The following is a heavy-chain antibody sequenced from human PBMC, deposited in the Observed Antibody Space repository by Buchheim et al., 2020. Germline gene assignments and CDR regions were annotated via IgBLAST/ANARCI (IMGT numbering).Heavy chain of an antibody. CDR1: GFSLSTSGMC. CDR3: ARIRVDGSGGESSYGMDV. Sequence: QVTLRESGPALVKPTQTLTLTCTFSGFSLSTSGMCVSWIRQPPGKALEWLARIDWDDGKYYSTSLKTRLTISKDTSKNQVALTMTNMDPVDTATYYCARIRVDGSGGESSYGMDVWGQGTT. J-gene: IGHJ6*02. V-gene: IGHV2-70*15. CDR2: IDWDDGK. D-gene: IGHD3-10*01.